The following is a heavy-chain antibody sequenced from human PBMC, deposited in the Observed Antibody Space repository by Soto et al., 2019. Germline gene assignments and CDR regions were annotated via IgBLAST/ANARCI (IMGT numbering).Heavy chain of an antibody. J-gene: IGHJ6*02. V-gene: IGHV3-21*01. CDR2: ISSSSSYI. CDR3: ARDGYYDSSSYYGMDV. CDR1: GFTFSSYS. D-gene: IGHD3-22*01. Sequence: AGGSLRLSCAASGFTFSSYSMNWVRQAPGKGLEWVSSISSSSSYIYYADSVKGRFTISRDNAKNSLYLQMNSLRAEDTAVYYCARDGYYDSSSYYGMDVWGQGTTVTVSS.